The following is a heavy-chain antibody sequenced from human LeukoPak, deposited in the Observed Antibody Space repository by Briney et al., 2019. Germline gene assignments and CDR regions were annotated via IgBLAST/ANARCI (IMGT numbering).Heavy chain of an antibody. CDR1: GDSVSSNSVT. J-gene: IGHJ5*02. D-gene: IGHD2-2*01. CDR2: TYYRSTWYN. CDR3: ARRLTQYDCFDP. Sequence: SQTPSLTCAISGDSVSSNSVTWNWIRQSPSRGLGWLGRTYYRSTWYNDYAVSVRGRITVNPDTSKNQFSLHLNSVTPEDTAVYYCARRLTQYDCFDPWGRGILVTVSS. V-gene: IGHV6-1*01.